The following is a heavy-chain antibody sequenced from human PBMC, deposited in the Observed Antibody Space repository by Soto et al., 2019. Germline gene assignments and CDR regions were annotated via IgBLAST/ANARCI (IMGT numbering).Heavy chain of an antibody. V-gene: IGHV1-18*04. CDR1: GYTFTSHG. CDR2: ISAYNGNT. Sequence: GASVKVSCKASGYTFTSHGISWVRQAPGQGLEWMGWISAYNGNTNYAQKLQVRVTMTTDTSTSTAYMELRSLRSDDTAVYYCARVSVSRTSSAKFDPWGQGTLVTV. CDR3: ARVSVSRTSSAKFDP. J-gene: IGHJ5*02. D-gene: IGHD2-2*01.